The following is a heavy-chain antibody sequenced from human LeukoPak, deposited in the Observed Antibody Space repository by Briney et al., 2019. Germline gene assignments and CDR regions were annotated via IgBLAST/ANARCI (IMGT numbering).Heavy chain of an antibody. CDR2: IRYDGSNE. V-gene: IGHV3-30*02. D-gene: IGHD2-8*01. CDR1: GFTFSSYG. CDR3: ARCINGVCRAFDY. J-gene: IGHJ4*02. Sequence: GGSQRLSCAASGFTFSSYGMDWVRQAPGKGLEWVAYIRYDGSNEYYADSVKGRFTISRDNSKSTLYVQMNSLRAEDTAVYYCARCINGVCRAFDYWGQGTLVTVSS.